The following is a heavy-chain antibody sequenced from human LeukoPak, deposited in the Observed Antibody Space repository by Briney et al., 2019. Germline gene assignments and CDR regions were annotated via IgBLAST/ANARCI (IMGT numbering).Heavy chain of an antibody. V-gene: IGHV4-34*01. CDR1: GGSFSGYY. Sequence: SETLSLTCAVYGGSFSGYYWSWIRQPPGKGLEWIGEINHSGSTNYNPSLKSRVTISVDTSKNQFSLKLSSVTAADTAVYYCAGLSLRNYGMDVWGQGTTVTVSS. J-gene: IGHJ6*02. CDR2: INHSGST. D-gene: IGHD3-3*01. CDR3: AGLSLRNYGMDV.